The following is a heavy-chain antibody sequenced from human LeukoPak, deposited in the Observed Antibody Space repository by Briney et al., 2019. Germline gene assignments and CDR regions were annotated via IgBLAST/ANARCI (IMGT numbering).Heavy chain of an antibody. D-gene: IGHD6-6*01. CDR2: INSDGSEG. Sequence: GGSLRLPCAVSGFTFSGFWMSWSRQAPGKGLEWEASINSDGSEGYYADVVKGRFTISRDNAKNSLYLQINSLRAEDTAVYYCARSSYSSSSSVWGQGTMVTVSS. CDR3: ARSSYSSSSSV. V-gene: IGHV3-7*03. CDR1: GFTFSGFW. J-gene: IGHJ3*01.